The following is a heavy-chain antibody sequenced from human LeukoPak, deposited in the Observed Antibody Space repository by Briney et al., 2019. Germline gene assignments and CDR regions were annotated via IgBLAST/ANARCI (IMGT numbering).Heavy chain of an antibody. CDR1: GGSFSGYY. V-gene: IGHV4-34*01. CDR2: INHSGST. CDR3: ARHREYYDFWSGYYTAFDI. D-gene: IGHD3-3*01. J-gene: IGHJ3*02. Sequence: SETLSLTCAVYGGSFSGYYWSWIRQPPGKGLEWIGEINHSGSTYYNPSLKSRVTISVDTSKNQFSLKLSSVTAADTAVYYCARHREYYDFWSGYYTAFDIWGQGTMVTVSS.